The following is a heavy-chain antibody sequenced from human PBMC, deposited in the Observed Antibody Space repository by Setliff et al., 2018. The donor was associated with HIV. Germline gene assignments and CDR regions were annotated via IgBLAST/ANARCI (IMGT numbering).Heavy chain of an antibody. CDR2: IYYSGST. CDR1: GYSISSGYY. CDR3: ARASLPGWFDP. V-gene: IGHV4-38-2*01. J-gene: IGHJ5*02. D-gene: IGHD3-10*01. Sequence: SETLSLTCAVSGYSISSGYYWSWIRQPPGKGLEWIGYIYYSGSTNYNTSLKSRVTISVDTSKNQFSLKLSSVTAADTAVYYCARASLPGWFDPWGQGTLVTVSS.